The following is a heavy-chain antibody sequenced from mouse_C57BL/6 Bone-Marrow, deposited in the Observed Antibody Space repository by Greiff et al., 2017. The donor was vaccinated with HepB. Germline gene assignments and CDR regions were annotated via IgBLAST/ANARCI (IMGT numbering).Heavy chain of an antibody. D-gene: IGHD1-2*01. V-gene: IGHV14-3*01. J-gene: IGHJ4*01. Sequence: EVKLVESVAELVRPGASVKLSCTASGFNIKNTYMHWVKQRPEQGLEWIGRIDPANGNTKYAPKFQGKATITADTSSNTAYLQLSSLTSEDTAIYYCARGLRPYYYAMDYWGQGTSVTVSS. CDR1: GFNIKNTY. CDR3: ARGLRPYYYAMDY. CDR2: IDPANGNT.